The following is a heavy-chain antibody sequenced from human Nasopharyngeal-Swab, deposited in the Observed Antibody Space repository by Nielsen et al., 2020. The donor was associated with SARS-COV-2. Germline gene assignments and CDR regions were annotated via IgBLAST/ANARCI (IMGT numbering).Heavy chain of an antibody. CDR2: IRQDGSEK. CDR1: GFTFSSYW. V-gene: IGHV3-7*01. CDR3: ARDRDYAGAFDI. D-gene: IGHD2-2*01. Sequence: GALRISWAASGFTFSSYWMSWVRPGPGKGLEWVANIRQDGSEKYYVDSVKGRFTISRDNAKNSLYLQMNSLRAEDTAVYYCARDRDYAGAFDIWGQGTMVTVSS. J-gene: IGHJ3*02.